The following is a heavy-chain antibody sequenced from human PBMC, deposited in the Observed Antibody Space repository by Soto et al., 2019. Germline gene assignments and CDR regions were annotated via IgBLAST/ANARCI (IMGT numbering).Heavy chain of an antibody. CDR1: GYTFTSYY. CDR2: INPSGGST. D-gene: IGHD1-26*01. Sequence: ASVKVSCKXSGYTFTSYYMHWVRQAPGQGLEWMGIINPSGGSTSYAQKFQGRVTMTRDTSTSTVYVELSSLRSEDTAVYYCARAGGVGARLGAFDIWGQGTMVTVSS. V-gene: IGHV1-46*01. CDR3: ARAGGVGARLGAFDI. J-gene: IGHJ3*02.